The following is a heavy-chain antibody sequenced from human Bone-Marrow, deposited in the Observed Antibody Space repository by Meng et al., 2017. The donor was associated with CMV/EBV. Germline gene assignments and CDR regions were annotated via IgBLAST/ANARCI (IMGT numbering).Heavy chain of an antibody. J-gene: IGHJ4*02. V-gene: IGHV2-5*02. CDR2: IYWDDDR. Sequence: STFSGFSLTTNEVGVGWIRQPPGKALEWLALIYWDDDRRFSPSLKTRLTITKDTTKNQVALTMANMDPVDTATYFCARRLTSGPFDYWGQGILVTVSS. D-gene: IGHD3-16*01. CDR1: GFSLTTNEVG. CDR3: ARRLTSGPFDY.